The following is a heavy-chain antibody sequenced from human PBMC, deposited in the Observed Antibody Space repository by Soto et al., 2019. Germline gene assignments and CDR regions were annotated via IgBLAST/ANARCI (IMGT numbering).Heavy chain of an antibody. V-gene: IGHV3-43*01. CDR1: GFTFDDYT. D-gene: IGHD3-16*01. Sequence: EVQLVESGGVVVQPGGSLRLSCAASGFTFDDYTMHWVRQAPGKGLEWVSLISWDGGSTYYADSVKGRFTISRDNSKNSLYLQMNSLRSEDTALYYCAKDILPEGGEGIFDYWGQGTLVTVSS. CDR2: ISWDGGST. J-gene: IGHJ4*02. CDR3: AKDILPEGGEGIFDY.